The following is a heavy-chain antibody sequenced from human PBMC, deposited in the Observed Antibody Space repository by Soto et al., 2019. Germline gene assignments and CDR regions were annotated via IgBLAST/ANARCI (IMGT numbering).Heavy chain of an antibody. CDR1: GYSLTSYW. V-gene: IGHV5-10-1*01. Sequence: GESLKISCKGSGYSLTSYWIGWVRQMHGKGLEWMGRIRPSDSYTNYSPSFQGHVTISADRSITTAFLQWSSLKASDTAIYYCARRRYTTGWYDDFDYWGQGTLVTVSS. J-gene: IGHJ4*02. CDR3: ARRRYTTGWYDDFDY. CDR2: IRPSDSYT. D-gene: IGHD6-13*01.